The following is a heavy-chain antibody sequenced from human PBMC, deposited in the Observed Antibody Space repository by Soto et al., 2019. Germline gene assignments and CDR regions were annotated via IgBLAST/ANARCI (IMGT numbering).Heavy chain of an antibody. CDR3: ATSPTASRLWFGDYNWFDP. CDR1: GGSISSYY. V-gene: IGHV4-59*08. Sequence: PSETLSLTCTVSGGSISSYYGSWIRQPPGKGLEWIGYIYYSGSTNYNPSLKSRVTISVDTSKNQFSLKLSSVTAADTAVYYCATSPTASRLWFGDYNWFDPWGQGTLVTVSS. J-gene: IGHJ5*02. CDR2: IYYSGST. D-gene: IGHD3-10*01.